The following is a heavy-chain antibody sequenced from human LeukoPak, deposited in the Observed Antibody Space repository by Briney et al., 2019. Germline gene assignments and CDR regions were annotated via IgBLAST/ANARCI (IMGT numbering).Heavy chain of an antibody. Sequence: GGSLRLSCAASGFTFSSYGMHWVRQAPGKGLEWVAVISYDGSNKYYADSVKGRFTISRDNSKNTLYLQMNSLRAEDTAVYYCATASYYYDSRRLDYWGQGTLVTVYS. D-gene: IGHD3-22*01. V-gene: IGHV3-30*03. CDR2: ISYDGSNK. J-gene: IGHJ4*02. CDR1: GFTFSSYG. CDR3: ATASYYYDSRRLDY.